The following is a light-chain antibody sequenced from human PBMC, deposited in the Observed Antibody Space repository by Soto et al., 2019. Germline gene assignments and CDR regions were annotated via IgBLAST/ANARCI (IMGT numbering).Light chain of an antibody. CDR2: EVT. CDR3: ASYAGSNNPYV. V-gene: IGLV2-8*01. J-gene: IGLJ1*01. CDR1: SSDVGGYKH. Sequence: QSALTQPPSASGSPGQSVTISCTGTSSDVGGYKHISWYQQYPGKAPKVMIYEVTKRPSGVPDRFSGSKSGNTASLTVSGLQAEDEADYYCASYAGSNNPYVFGTGTQLTVL.